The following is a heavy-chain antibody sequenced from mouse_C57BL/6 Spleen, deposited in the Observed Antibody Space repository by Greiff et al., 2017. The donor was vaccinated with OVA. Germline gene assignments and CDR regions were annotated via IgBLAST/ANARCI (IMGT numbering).Heavy chain of an antibody. V-gene: IGHV5-4*03. CDR3: ARDRGGSSYPHSLDY. Sequence: EVKVVESGGGLVKPGGSLKLSCAASGFTFSSYAMSWVRQTPEKRLEWVATISDGGSYTYYPDNVKGRSTISRDNAKNNLYLQMSHLKSEDTAMYYCARDRGGSSYPHSLDYWGQGTTLTVSS. D-gene: IGHD1-1*01. J-gene: IGHJ2*01. CDR1: GFTFSSYA. CDR2: ISDGGSYT.